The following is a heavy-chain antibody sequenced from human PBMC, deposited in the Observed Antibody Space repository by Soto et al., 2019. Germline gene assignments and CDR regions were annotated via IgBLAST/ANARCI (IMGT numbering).Heavy chain of an antibody. CDR3: ARNGSDSGWFFLDP. Sequence: SETLSLTCSLSGGAIGGYYWSWIRQPPGKALEWIGYVSYSWSTDYHPSLKSRVSISIATSKNQFSLKMISVTAADTAVDYCARNGSDSGWFFLDPWGQGALVTVS. J-gene: IGHJ5*02. D-gene: IGHD6-19*01. V-gene: IGHV4-59*01. CDR1: GGAIGGYY. CDR2: VSYSWST.